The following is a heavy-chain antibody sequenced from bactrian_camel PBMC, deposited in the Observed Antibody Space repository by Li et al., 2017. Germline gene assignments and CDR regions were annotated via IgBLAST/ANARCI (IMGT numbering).Heavy chain of an antibody. V-gene: IGHV3S1*01. CDR1: GYKRDC. J-gene: IGHJ6*01. CDR2: TYIVGGST. D-gene: IGHD3*01. CDR3: AIGLHLEVMGSWADADFEY. Sequence: HVQLVESGGGSVQAGGLLTLSCVLSGYKRDCMGWFRQAPGKEREGVAATYIVGGSTYYADSVKGRFTISHGDAENILYLDMNNLQPEDTAMYYCAIGLHLEVMGSWADADFEYWGQGTQVTVS.